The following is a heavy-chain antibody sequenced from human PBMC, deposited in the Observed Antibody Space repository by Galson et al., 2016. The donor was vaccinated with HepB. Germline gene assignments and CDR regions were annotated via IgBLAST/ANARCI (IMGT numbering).Heavy chain of an antibody. CDR1: GFIFSTYD. CDR2: IGTVGDT. J-gene: IGHJ6*02. D-gene: IGHD3-16*01. Sequence: SLRLSCAASGFIFSTYDMHWVRQPTGKGLEWVSAIGTVGDTHYPDSVKGRFTISRENAKTSLYLQMNSLRAGDTAVYYCVRGKALWEGPPYYGMVVWGQGSTVIVSS. CDR3: VRGKALWEGPPYYGMVV. V-gene: IGHV3-13*04.